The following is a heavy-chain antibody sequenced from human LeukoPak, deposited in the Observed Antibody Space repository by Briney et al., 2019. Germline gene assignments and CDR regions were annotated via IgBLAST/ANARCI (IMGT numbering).Heavy chain of an antibody. Sequence: GGSLRLSCAASGFTFSSYAMHWVRQAPGKGLEYVSAISSNGGSTYYANSVKGRFTISRDNSKNTLYLQMGSLRAEDMAVYYCARGEATPYDILTGYYFDYWDQGTLVTVSS. V-gene: IGHV3-64*01. CDR1: GFTFSSYA. J-gene: IGHJ4*02. CDR2: ISSNGGST. CDR3: ARGEATPYDILTGYYFDY. D-gene: IGHD3-9*01.